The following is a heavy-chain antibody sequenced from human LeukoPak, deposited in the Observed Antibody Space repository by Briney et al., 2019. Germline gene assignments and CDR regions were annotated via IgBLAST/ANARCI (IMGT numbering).Heavy chain of an antibody. CDR2: IYHSGST. V-gene: IGHV4-38-2*02. J-gene: IGHJ4*02. CDR3: ARDYWGDAALYYFDY. Sequence: SETLSLTCTVSGYSISSGYYWGWIRQPPGKGLEWIGSIYHSGSTYYNPSLKSRVTISVDTSKNQFSLKLSSVTAADTAVYYCARDYWGDAALYYFDYWGQGTLVTVSS. CDR1: GYSISSGYY. D-gene: IGHD3-16*01.